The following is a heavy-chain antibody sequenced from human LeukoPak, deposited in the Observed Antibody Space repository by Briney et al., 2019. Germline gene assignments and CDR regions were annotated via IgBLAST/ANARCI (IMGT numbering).Heavy chain of an antibody. D-gene: IGHD7-27*01. CDR1: GFTFSTYT. CDR3: AIDPNWGTHS. CDR2: IGNNGGGI. V-gene: IGHV3-23*01. Sequence: GGSLRLSCAASGFTFSTYTMYWVRHPPGKRLEWVSIIGNNGGGIHYADSVKGRFTISRGNFKNALYLQMNSLRVEDTAVYYCAIDPNWGTHSWGQGVLVTVSS. J-gene: IGHJ4*02.